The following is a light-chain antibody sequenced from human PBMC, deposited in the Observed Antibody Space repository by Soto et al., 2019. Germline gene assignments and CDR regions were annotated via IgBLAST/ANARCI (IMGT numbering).Light chain of an antibody. CDR2: KAS. V-gene: IGKV1-5*03. CDR1: QSISAW. CDR3: QQDNDSSWT. Sequence: DIQMTQSPSTLSASVGDRVSINCRASQSISAWLAWYQQKPGKAPRLLIYKASTLEIGVPSRFSGSGSGTEFTLTISSLQPEDVAIYYCQQDNDSSWTFGQGTKV. J-gene: IGKJ1*01.